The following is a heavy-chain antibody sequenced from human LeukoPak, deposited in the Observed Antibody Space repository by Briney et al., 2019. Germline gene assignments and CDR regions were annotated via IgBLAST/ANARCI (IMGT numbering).Heavy chain of an antibody. J-gene: IGHJ4*02. CDR1: GFTFSNYG. Sequence: GGSLRLSCAASGFTFSNYGMHWVRQAPDKGLEWVAVISYDGSNKYYADSVKGRFTFSRDNSKNTLYLQMNSLRAEDTAVYYCARDQVPQDYGDYEGYFDYWGQGTLVTVSS. CDR3: ARDQVPQDYGDYEGYFDY. D-gene: IGHD4-17*01. CDR2: ISYDGSNK. V-gene: IGHV3-30*03.